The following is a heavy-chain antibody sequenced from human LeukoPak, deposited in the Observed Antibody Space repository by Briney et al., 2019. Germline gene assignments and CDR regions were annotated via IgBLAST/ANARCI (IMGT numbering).Heavy chain of an antibody. CDR1: GASTSIHY. J-gene: IGHJ4*02. CDR2: ISYSGST. V-gene: IGHV4-59*08. CDR3: ARRPHSGSLDF. Sequence: PSETLSLTCTVSGASTSIHYWSWIRQPPGKGLEWIGYISYSGSTNYNPSLKSRVTMSVDTSRNQFSLRLSSLTAADTAVYYCARRPHSGSLDFWGQGFLVTVSS. D-gene: IGHD1-26*01.